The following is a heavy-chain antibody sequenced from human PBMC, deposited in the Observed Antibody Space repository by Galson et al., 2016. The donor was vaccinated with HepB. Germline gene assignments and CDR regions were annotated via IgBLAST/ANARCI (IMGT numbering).Heavy chain of an antibody. J-gene: IGHJ3*02. CDR2: ISSSYTYI. CDR3: AREAFHGYDI. Sequence: SLRLSCAASGFTFNSYSMNWVRQAPGKGLEWVSSISSSYTYIYYADSLKGRFTISRDNAKNSLYLQMNSLRADDTAVYYCAREAFHGYDIWGQGTMVTVSS. V-gene: IGHV3-21*01. D-gene: IGHD5-18*01. CDR1: GFTFNSYS.